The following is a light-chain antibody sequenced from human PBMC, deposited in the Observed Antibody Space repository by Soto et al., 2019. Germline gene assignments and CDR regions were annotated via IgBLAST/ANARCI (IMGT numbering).Light chain of an antibody. CDR3: QQYNSYAPLT. J-gene: IGKJ4*01. Sequence: DIQMTQSPSTLPASVGDRVTITCRASQSISSWLAWYQQKPGKAPKLLIYKASSLESGVPSRFSGSGSGTEFTLTISSLQPDDFETYYCQQYNSYAPLTFGGGTKVE. CDR1: QSISSW. CDR2: KAS. V-gene: IGKV1-5*03.